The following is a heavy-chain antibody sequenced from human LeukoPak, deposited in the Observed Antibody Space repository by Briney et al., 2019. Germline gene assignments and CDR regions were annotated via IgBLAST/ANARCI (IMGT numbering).Heavy chain of an antibody. CDR2: INHSGST. Sequence: SETLSLTCAVYGGSFSGYYWSWIRQPPGKGLKWIGEINHSGSTNYNPSLKSRVTISVDTSKNQFSLKLSSVTAADTAVYYCARRRPASSYMVRGNYFDYWGQGTLVTVSS. CDR1: GGSFSGYY. CDR3: ARRRPASSYMVRGNYFDY. D-gene: IGHD3-10*01. V-gene: IGHV4-34*01. J-gene: IGHJ4*02.